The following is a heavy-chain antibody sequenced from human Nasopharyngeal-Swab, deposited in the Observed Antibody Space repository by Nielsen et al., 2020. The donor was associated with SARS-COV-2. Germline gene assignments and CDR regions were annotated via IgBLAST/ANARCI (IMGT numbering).Heavy chain of an antibody. CDR2: IHHSGYS. CDR1: DASISDDNW. V-gene: IGHV4-4*02. J-gene: IGHJ6*03. CDR3: ARHYYNMDI. Sequence: SETLSLTCTVSDASISDDNWWGWVRQPPGRGLEWIGEIHHSGYSNYNSSLMSRVAISVDKSKNQFSLTLRFLTAADTAVYYCARHYYNMDIWGEGTTVTVS.